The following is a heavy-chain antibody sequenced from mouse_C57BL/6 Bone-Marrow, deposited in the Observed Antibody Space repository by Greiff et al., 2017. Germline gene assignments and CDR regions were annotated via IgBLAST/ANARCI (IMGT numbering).Heavy chain of an antibody. CDR1: GFSLTSYG. J-gene: IGHJ3*01. Sequence: QVQLQQSGPGLVQPSQSLSITCTVSGFSLTSYGVHWVRQPPGKGLEWLGVIWSGGSTDYNAAFISRLSISKDNSKSQVFFKMNSLQADDTAIYYCAKKLYGNYGAYWGQGTLVTVSA. CDR2: IWSGGST. V-gene: IGHV2-4*01. D-gene: IGHD2-1*01. CDR3: AKKLYGNYGAY.